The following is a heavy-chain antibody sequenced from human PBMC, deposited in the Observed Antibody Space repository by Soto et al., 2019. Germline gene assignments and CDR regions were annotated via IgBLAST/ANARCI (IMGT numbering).Heavy chain of an antibody. CDR1: GFTFSSYS. J-gene: IGHJ4*02. CDR2: ISSSSSYI. V-gene: IGHV3-21*01. CDR3: ARGPLGGVVIQY. Sequence: EVQLVESGGGLVKPGGSLRLSCAASGFTFSSYSMNWVRQAPGKGLEWVSSISSSSSYIYYADSVKGRFTISRDNAKNSLYLQMNSLRAEDTAVYYCARGPLGGVVIQYWGQGTLVTVSS. D-gene: IGHD3-3*01.